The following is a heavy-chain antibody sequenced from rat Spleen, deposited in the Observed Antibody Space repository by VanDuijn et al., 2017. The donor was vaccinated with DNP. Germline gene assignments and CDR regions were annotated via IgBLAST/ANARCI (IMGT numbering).Heavy chain of an antibody. CDR3: ARSQGYYYDGSYYPFAY. CDR2: ISSGGST. V-gene: IGHV2S12*01. D-gene: IGHD1-12*02. Sequence: QVQLKESGPGLVQPSQTLSLTCTVSGFSLTSYGVSWVRQPPGKGLEWIAAISSGGSTYYNSALKSRLSISRDTSKSQVFLKMNSLQTEDTAMYFCARSQGYYYDGSYYPFAYWGQGILVTVSS. CDR1: GFSLTSYG. J-gene: IGHJ3*01.